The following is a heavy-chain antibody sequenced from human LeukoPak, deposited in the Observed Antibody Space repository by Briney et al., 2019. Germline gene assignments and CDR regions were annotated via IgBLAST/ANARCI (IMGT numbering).Heavy chain of an antibody. CDR1: GFTFSSYS. Sequence: KPGGSLRLSCAASGFTFSSYSMNWVRQAPGKGLEWVSSISSSSSYIYYADSVKGRFTISRDNAKNSLYLQMNSLRAEDTAVYYCARDADYGDYYFDYWGQGTLVTVSS. CDR2: ISSSSSYI. J-gene: IGHJ4*02. V-gene: IGHV3-21*01. CDR3: ARDADYGDYYFDY. D-gene: IGHD4-17*01.